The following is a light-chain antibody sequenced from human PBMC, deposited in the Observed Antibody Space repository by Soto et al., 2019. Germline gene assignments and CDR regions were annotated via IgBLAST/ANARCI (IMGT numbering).Light chain of an antibody. CDR1: SGHSSYA. V-gene: IGLV4-69*01. CDR2: LNSDGSH. Sequence: QSVLTQSPSASASLGASVKLTCTLSSGHSSYAIAWHPQQPEKGPRYLMKLNSDGSHSKGDGIPDRFSGSSSGAERYLTISSLQSEVEADYYCQTWGTVVFGGGTKLTVL. J-gene: IGLJ2*01. CDR3: QTWGTVV.